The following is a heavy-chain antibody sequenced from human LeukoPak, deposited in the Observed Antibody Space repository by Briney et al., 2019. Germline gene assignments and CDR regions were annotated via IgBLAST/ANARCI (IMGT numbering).Heavy chain of an antibody. D-gene: IGHD5-12*01. CDR2: IWYDGSNK. CDR1: GFNFSSFV. CDR3: ARGPSAYPKCFDY. J-gene: IGHJ4*02. V-gene: IGHV3-33*01. Sequence: GGSLRLSCAASGFNFSSFVMHWVRQAPGKGLEWVAVIWYDGSNKYYADSVKGRFTISRDNSKDTLYLQMNSLRAEDTAVYYCARGPSAYPKCFDYWGQGTLVTVSS.